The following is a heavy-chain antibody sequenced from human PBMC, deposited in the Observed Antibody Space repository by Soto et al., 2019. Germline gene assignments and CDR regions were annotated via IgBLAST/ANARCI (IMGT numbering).Heavy chain of an antibody. CDR3: ARGIPKYSTWGAHNNWFDP. V-gene: IGHV4-34*01. D-gene: IGHD2-21*01. Sequence: QVQLQQWGAGLLKASETLSLTCAVYGGSFSGYYWSWIRQPPGKGLEWIGEINHSGSTNYNPSLKSRVTISVDTSKNQFSLKLSSVTAADTAVYYCARGIPKYSTWGAHNNWFDPWGQGTLVTVSS. CDR1: GGSFSGYY. J-gene: IGHJ5*02. CDR2: INHSGST.